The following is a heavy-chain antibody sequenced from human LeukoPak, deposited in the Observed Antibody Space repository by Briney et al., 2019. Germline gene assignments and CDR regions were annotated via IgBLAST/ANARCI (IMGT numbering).Heavy chain of an antibody. CDR2: INHSGST. Sequence: SETLSLTCAVYGGSFSGYYWSWIRQPPGKGLEWIGEINHSGSTNYNPSLKSRVTISLDTSKNQFSLKLSSVTAADTAVYYCAGRGVDYYNSTGYYFDQYFHHWGQGTLVTVSS. V-gene: IGHV4-34*01. D-gene: IGHD3-22*01. J-gene: IGHJ1*01. CDR1: GGSFSGYY. CDR3: AGRGVDYYNSTGYYFDQYFHH.